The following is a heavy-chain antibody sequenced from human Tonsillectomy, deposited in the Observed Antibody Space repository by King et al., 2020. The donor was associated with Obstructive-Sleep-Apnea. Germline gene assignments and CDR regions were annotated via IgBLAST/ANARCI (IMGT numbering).Heavy chain of an antibody. D-gene: IGHD6-19*01. V-gene: IGHV4-59*08. Sequence: QLQESGPGLVKPSETLSLTCTVSGGSISSYYWSWIRQPPGKGLEWIGYIYYSGSTNYNPSLKSRVTISVDTSKNQFSLKLRSVTAADTAVYYCARHGYSSGWAFDYWGQGTLVTVSS. CDR1: GGSISSYY. CDR3: ARHGYSSGWAFDY. CDR2: IYYSGST. J-gene: IGHJ4*02.